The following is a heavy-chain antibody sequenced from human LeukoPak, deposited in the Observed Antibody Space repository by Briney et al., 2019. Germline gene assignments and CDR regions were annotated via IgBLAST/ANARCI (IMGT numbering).Heavy chain of an antibody. J-gene: IGHJ5*02. V-gene: IGHV3-73*01. D-gene: IGHD2-15*01. CDR1: GFTFSDSA. CDR3: TSVPKDTPNWFDP. CDR2: IRGKANSYAT. Sequence: GGSLRLSCAASGFTFSDSAMHWVRQASGKGLEWIGRIRGKANSYATTYSASMEGRITISRDDSKNTTYLQVNSLRIEDTAVYYCTSVPKDTPNWFDPWGQGTLVTVSS.